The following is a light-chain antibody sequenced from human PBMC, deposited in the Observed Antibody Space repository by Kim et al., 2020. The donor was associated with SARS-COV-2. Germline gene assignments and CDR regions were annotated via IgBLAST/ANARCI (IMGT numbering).Light chain of an antibody. J-gene: IGLJ1*01. CDR1: ASDIGDYNY. CDR3: SSYAGSNNFV. Sequence: GQSVTISCTGTASDIGDYNYVAWYQQHPGKAPKLIIYEITKRPSGVPDRFSGSKSGNTASLTVSGLQPEDEADYYCSSYAGSNNFVFGTGTKVTVL. V-gene: IGLV2-8*01. CDR2: EIT.